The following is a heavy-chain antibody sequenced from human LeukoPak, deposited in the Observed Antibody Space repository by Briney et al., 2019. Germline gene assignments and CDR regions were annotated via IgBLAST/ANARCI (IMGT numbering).Heavy chain of an antibody. Sequence: SSETLSLTCTVSGGSISSSSYYWGWIRQPPGKGLEWIGEINHSGSTNYNPSLKSRVTISVDTSKNQFSLKLSSVTAADTAVYYCARGTLAAAGPCFDYWGQGTLVTVSS. CDR1: GGSISSSSYY. D-gene: IGHD6-13*01. CDR3: ARGTLAAAGPCFDY. V-gene: IGHV4-39*07. J-gene: IGHJ4*02. CDR2: INHSGST.